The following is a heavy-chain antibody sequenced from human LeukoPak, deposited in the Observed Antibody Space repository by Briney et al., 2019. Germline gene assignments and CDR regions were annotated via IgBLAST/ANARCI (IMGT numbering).Heavy chain of an antibody. Sequence: GGSLRLSCAASGFTFSSSWMHWVRQAPGKGLVWVSRITRDGSSTTYADSVRGRFTISRDNSKNTLYLQMNSLRAEDTALYYCARASGPFDYWGQGTLVTVSS. CDR2: ITRDGSST. D-gene: IGHD3-10*01. J-gene: IGHJ4*02. V-gene: IGHV3-74*01. CDR3: ARASGPFDY. CDR1: GFTFSSSW.